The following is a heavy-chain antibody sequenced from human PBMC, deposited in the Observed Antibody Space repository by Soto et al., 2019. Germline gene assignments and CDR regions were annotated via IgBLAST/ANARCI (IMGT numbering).Heavy chain of an antibody. CDR1: GGSISSSIYY. V-gene: IGHV4-61*05. Sequence: SETLSLTCTVSGGSISSSIYYLSWIRQPPGKGLEWIGYIYYSGSTNYNPSLKSRVTISVDTSKNQFSLKLSSVTAADTAVYYCARRYGGNLDYWGQGTLVTVSS. CDR2: IYYSGST. D-gene: IGHD1-26*01. J-gene: IGHJ4*02. CDR3: ARRYGGNLDY.